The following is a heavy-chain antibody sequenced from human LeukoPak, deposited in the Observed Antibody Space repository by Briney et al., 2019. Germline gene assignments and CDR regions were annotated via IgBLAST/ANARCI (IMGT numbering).Heavy chain of an antibody. V-gene: IGHV3-21*01. Sequence: GGSLRLSCAASGLNFSNYSTNWVRLAPGKGLDWVATITGSTTYIYYSESVKGRFIISRDNAKNSLYLQMNSLRVEDTGVYYCVPSATDYWGQGTLVTVSS. D-gene: IGHD1-26*01. CDR2: ITGSTTYI. CDR3: VPSATDY. J-gene: IGHJ4*02. CDR1: GLNFSNYS.